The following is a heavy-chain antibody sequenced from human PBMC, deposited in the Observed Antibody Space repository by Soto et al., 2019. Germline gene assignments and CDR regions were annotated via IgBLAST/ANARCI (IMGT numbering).Heavy chain of an antibody. CDR2: ISSSGSTI. D-gene: IGHD2-15*01. CDR1: GFTFSSYS. CDR3: AKSVVVARRTLRDAFDI. J-gene: IGHJ3*02. Sequence: PGGSLRLSSAASGFTFSSYSMNWVRRAPGKGLEWVSSISSSGSTIYYADSVKGRFTISRDNSKNTLYLQMNSLRAEDTAVYYSAKSVVVARRTLRDAFDIWGQGTMVTVSS. V-gene: IGHV3-48*01.